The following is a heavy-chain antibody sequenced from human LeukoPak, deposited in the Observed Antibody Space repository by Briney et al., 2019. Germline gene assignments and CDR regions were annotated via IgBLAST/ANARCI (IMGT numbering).Heavy chain of an antibody. CDR3: ARRRDIAAPTSFDY. V-gene: IGHV4-34*01. CDR2: INHSGST. J-gene: IGHJ4*02. D-gene: IGHD6-6*01. Sequence: SETLSLTCAVYGGSFSGYYWSWIRQPPGKGLEWIGEINHSGSTNYNPSLKSRVTISVDTSKNQFSLKLSSVTAADTAVYYCARRRDIAAPTSFDYWGQGTLVTVSS. CDR1: GGSFSGYY.